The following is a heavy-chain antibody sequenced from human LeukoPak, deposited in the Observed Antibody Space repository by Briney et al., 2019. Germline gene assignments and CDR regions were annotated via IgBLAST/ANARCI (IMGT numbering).Heavy chain of an antibody. D-gene: IGHD3-3*01. V-gene: IGHV4-59*01. CDR3: ARSYDTNFDY. J-gene: IGHJ4*02. CDR1: GGSIRSYY. Sequence: PSETLSLTCTVSGGSIRSYYWSLIRQPPGKGLEWIGYIFFSGSTSYNPSLKSRVTISVDRSKNQFSLKLSSVAAADTAVYYCARSYDTNFDYWGQGTLVTVSS. CDR2: IFFSGST.